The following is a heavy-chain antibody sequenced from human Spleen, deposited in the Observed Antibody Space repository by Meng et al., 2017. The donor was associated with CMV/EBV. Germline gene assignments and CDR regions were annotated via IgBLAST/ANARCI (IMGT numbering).Heavy chain of an antibody. V-gene: IGHV1-69*10. D-gene: IGHD3-3*01. J-gene: IGHJ6*02. Sequence: SVKVSCKASGGTFSKDVISWVRQAPGQGLEWMGWIILIPGRPKHAQKFQGRVTITADRSTSTAYMELSSLRSEDTAVYYCARVSGDTADFWSGYLGYYYGMDVWGQGTTVTVSS. CDR2: IILIPGRP. CDR1: GGTFSKDV. CDR3: ARVSGDTADFWSGYLGYYYGMDV.